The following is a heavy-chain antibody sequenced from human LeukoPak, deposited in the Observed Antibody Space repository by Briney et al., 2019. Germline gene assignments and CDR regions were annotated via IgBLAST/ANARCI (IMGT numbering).Heavy chain of an antibody. J-gene: IGHJ4*02. Sequence: PGGSLRLSCTASGFIFSSYTMNWVRQAPGKGLEWVSSITSSSNYIYYADSMKGRFTISRDNAKHSLYLQMNSLRAEDTAVYYCARDAYSSSSFDYWGQGTLVTVSS. CDR3: ARDAYSSSSFDY. V-gene: IGHV3-21*01. CDR1: GFIFSSYT. D-gene: IGHD6-19*01. CDR2: ITSSSNYI.